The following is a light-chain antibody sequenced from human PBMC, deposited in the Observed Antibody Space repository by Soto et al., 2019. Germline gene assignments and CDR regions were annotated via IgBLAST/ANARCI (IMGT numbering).Light chain of an antibody. CDR1: SSDVGGYNY. CDR3: GSHAGSNSWV. CDR2: EVT. J-gene: IGLJ3*02. V-gene: IGLV2-8*01. Sequence: QSALTQPPSASGSPGQSVTISCTGTSSDVGGYNYVSWYQQHPGKAPKLIIYEVTKRPSGVPARFSGSKSGNTASLTLSGLQPEDEADYYCGSHAGSNSWVFGGGTKATVL.